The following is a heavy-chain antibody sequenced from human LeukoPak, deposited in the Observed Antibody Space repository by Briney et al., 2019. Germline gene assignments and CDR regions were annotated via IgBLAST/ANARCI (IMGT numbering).Heavy chain of an antibody. CDR2: ISGFNGDT. J-gene: IGHJ4*02. D-gene: IGHD5-18*01. Sequence: APVKISCKASGYTFTNYGLSWVRQAPGQGLEWMGWISGFNGDTNYAQNFQGRVTMTTDTSTNTAYMELRGLTSDDTAIYFCAREGFVRDTALDYWGQGTLVTVSA. CDR3: AREGFVRDTALDY. CDR1: GYTFTNYG. V-gene: IGHV1-18*01.